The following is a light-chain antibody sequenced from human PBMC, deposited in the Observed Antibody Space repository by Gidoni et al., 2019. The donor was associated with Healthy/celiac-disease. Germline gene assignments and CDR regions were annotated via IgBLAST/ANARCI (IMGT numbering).Light chain of an antibody. V-gene: IGKV1-9*01. Sequence: NQQTPSPSFLSASVGDRVTITCRASQGISSYLSWYQQKPGKAPKLLIYAASTLQSGVPSRFSGSGSGTEFTLTISSLQPEDFATYYCQQLNSNPTFGGGTKVEIK. CDR2: AAS. CDR3: QQLNSNPT. J-gene: IGKJ4*01. CDR1: QGISSY.